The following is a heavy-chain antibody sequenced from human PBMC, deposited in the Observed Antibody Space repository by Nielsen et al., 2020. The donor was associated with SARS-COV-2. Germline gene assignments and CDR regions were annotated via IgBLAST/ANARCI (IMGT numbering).Heavy chain of an antibody. CDR2: LYYSGSN. CDR1: GGSISSGSYY. CDR3: ASSGYLAYDAFNV. Sequence: SETLSLTCTVSGGSISSGSYYWSWIRQRPGKGLEWIGCLYYSGSNYYNPSLRSRVIISADTSKNQFSLKLNSVTAADTAVYYCASSGYLAYDAFNVWGQGTMVTVSS. V-gene: IGHV4-31*03. J-gene: IGHJ3*01. D-gene: IGHD3-22*01.